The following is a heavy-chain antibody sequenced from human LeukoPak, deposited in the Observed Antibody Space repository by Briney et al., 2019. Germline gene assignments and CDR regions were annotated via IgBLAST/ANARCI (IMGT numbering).Heavy chain of an antibody. V-gene: IGHV1-24*01. CDR1: GYTLTELS. Sequence: ASVKVSCKVSGYTLTELSMHWVRQAPGKGLEWTGGFDPEDGETIYAQKFQGRVTMTEDTSTDTAYMELSSLRSEDTAVYYCATDLGVVVPAARDGYNFWYFDLWGRGTLVTVSS. CDR3: ATDLGVVVPAARDGYNFWYFDL. CDR2: FDPEDGET. J-gene: IGHJ2*01. D-gene: IGHD2-2*01.